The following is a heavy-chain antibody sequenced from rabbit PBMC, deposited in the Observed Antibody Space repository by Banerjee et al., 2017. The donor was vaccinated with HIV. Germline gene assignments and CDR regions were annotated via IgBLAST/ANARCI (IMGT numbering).Heavy chain of an antibody. CDR3: ARDLAGVIGWNFNL. CDR1: GFTLSSYW. J-gene: IGHJ4*01. Sequence: QSLEESGGDLVKPGASLTLTCTASGFTLSSYWMCWVRQAPGKGLEWIACIDGGSGSTYYASWAKGRFTISKTSSTMVTLQMTSLTAADTATYLCARDLAGVIGWNFNLWGPGTLVTVS. CDR2: IDGGSGST. D-gene: IGHD4-1*01. V-gene: IGHV1S40*01.